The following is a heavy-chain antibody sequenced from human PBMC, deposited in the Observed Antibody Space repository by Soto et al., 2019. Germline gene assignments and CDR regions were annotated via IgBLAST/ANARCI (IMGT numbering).Heavy chain of an antibody. J-gene: IGHJ5*02. CDR2: IVPLFGAE. Sequence: QVRLEQSGSEVKRPGSSVKVSCKASGDILSSFGLSWVRQAPGQGLEWMGGIVPLFGAENYAQRFQGRVTSTADESTNTAYMELSSLRSEDTAVYYCARDRLPHCSGGSCYSEFAPWGQGTLVIVSS. CDR3: ARDRLPHCSGGSCYSEFAP. D-gene: IGHD2-15*01. CDR1: GDILSSFG. V-gene: IGHV1-69*01.